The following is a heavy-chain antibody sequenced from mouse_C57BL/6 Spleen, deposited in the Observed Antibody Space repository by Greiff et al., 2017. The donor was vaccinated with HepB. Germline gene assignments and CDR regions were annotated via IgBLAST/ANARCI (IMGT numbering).Heavy chain of an antibody. J-gene: IGHJ1*03. D-gene: IGHD1-1*01. CDR2: INPYNGGT. CDR3: AREGGYYGSSYGYFDV. V-gene: IGHV1-19*01. Sequence: EVQLQQSGPVLVKPGASVKMSCKASGYTFTDYYMNWVKQSHGKSLEWIGVINPYNGGTSYNQKFKGKATLTVDKSSSTAYMELNSLTSEDSAVYYCAREGGYYGSSYGYFDVWGTGTTVTVSS. CDR1: GYTFTDYY.